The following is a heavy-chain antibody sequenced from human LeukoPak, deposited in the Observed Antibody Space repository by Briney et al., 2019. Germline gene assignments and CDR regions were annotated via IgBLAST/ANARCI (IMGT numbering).Heavy chain of an antibody. Sequence: PGGSLRLSCAASGFTFSSYEMNWVRQAPGKGLEWVSYISSSGSTIYYADSVKGRFTISRDNAKNSLYLQMNSLRAEDTAVYYCAINPVGATRGYFDYWGQGTLVTVSS. CDR1: GFTFSSYE. V-gene: IGHV3-48*03. J-gene: IGHJ4*02. CDR3: AINPVGATRGYFDY. D-gene: IGHD1-26*01. CDR2: ISSSGSTI.